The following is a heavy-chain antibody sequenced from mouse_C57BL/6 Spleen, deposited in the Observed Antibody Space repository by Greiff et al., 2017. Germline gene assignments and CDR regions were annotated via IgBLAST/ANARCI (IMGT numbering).Heavy chain of an antibody. D-gene: IGHD2-12*01. Sequence: VQLQQPGAELVMPGASVKLSCKASGYTFTSYWMHWVKQRPGQGLEWIGEIDPSDSYTNYNQKFKGKSTLTVDKSSSTAYMQLSSLTSEDSAVYYCARGERPTGFAYWGQGTLVTVSA. J-gene: IGHJ3*01. CDR3: ARGERPTGFAY. CDR1: GYTFTSYW. V-gene: IGHV1-69*01. CDR2: IDPSDSYT.